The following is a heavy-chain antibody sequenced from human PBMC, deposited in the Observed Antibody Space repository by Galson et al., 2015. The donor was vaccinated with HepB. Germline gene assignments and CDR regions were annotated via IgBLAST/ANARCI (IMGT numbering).Heavy chain of an antibody. CDR2: ISYDGSNK. D-gene: IGHD2-8*01. Sequence: SLRLSCAASGFTFSDNAMHWVRQAPGKGLEWVAFISYDGSNKYYGDSVKGRFSISRDNSKNTLFLQINSLSPEDTAVYYCVKGYAMGAFFFDDWGQGTLVTVSS. V-gene: IGHV3-30*18. J-gene: IGHJ4*02. CDR3: VKGYAMGAFFFDD. CDR1: GFTFSDNA.